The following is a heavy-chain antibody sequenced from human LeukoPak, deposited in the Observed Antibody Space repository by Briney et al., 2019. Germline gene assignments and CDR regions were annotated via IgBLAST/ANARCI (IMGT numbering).Heavy chain of an antibody. D-gene: IGHD3-10*01. Sequence: SETLSLTCAVYGGSFSGYYWSWIRQPPGKGLEWIGEINHSGSTNYNPSLKSRVTISVDTSKNQFSLKLSSVTAAVTAVYYCAVGFGELLFDYWGQGTLVTVSS. CDR1: GGSFSGYY. V-gene: IGHV4-34*01. CDR2: INHSGST. J-gene: IGHJ4*02. CDR3: AVGFGELLFDY.